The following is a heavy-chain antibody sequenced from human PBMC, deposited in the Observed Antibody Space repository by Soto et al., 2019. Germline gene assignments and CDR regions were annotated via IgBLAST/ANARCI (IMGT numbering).Heavy chain of an antibody. V-gene: IGHV3-21*01. J-gene: IGHJ3*02. CDR2: ISSSSSYI. CDR1: GFTFSSYS. Sequence: GGSLRLSCAASGFTFSSYSMNWVRQAPGKGLEWGSSISSSSSYIYYADSVKGRFTISRDNAKNSLYLQMNSLRAEDTAVYYCARDGGFVRAFDIWGQGTMVTVSS. D-gene: IGHD2-21*01. CDR3: ARDGGFVRAFDI.